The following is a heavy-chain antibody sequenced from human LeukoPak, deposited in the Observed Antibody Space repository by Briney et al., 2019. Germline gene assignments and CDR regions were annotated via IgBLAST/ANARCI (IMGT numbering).Heavy chain of an antibody. D-gene: IGHD3-22*01. CDR1: GFTFSSYW. CDR2: IKQDGSEK. Sequence: GGSLRLSCAASGFTFSSYWMSWVRQAPGKGLEWVANIKQDGSEKYYVDSVKGRFTISRDNAENSLYLQMNNLRTEDTAVYYCASPYYYDRSSYYHFIDHWGRGTLVTVSS. V-gene: IGHV3-7*01. CDR3: ASPYYYDRSSYYHFIDH. J-gene: IGHJ4*02.